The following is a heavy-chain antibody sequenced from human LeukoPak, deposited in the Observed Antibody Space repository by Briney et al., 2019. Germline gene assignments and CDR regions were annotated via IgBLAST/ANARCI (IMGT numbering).Heavy chain of an antibody. D-gene: IGHD2-2*01. J-gene: IGHJ6*03. V-gene: IGHV3-48*04. CDR1: GFTFSTHD. CDR3: ARDALNYQLLYYMDV. CDR2: ISSRSSTI. Sequence: GGSLRLSCAASGFTFSTHDLNWVRQAPGKGLEWVSFISSRSSTIYYADSVKGRFTISRDNAKNSLYLQVNSLRSEDTALYYCARDALNYQLLYYMDVWGKGTTVTVSS.